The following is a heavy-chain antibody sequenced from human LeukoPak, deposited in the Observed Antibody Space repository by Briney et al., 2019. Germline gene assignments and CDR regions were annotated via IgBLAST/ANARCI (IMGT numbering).Heavy chain of an antibody. CDR3: ARDRIYYGSGSYFWFDP. CDR2: ISAYNGNT. D-gene: IGHD3-10*01. Sequence: ASVKVSCKASGYTFTSYGISWVRQAPGQGVEWMGWISAYNGNTNYAQKLQGRVTMTTDTSTSTAYMELRSLRSDDTAVYYCARDRIYYGSGSYFWFDPWGQGTLVTVSS. CDR1: GYTFTSYG. V-gene: IGHV1-18*01. J-gene: IGHJ5*02.